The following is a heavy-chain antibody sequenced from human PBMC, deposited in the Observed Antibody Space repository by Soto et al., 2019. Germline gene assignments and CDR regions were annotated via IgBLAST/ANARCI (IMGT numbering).Heavy chain of an antibody. D-gene: IGHD3-9*01. J-gene: IGHJ6*02. V-gene: IGHV4-34*01. CDR3: ASNIFRGDYYYYGMDV. Sequence: SETLSLTCAVYGGSFSGYYWSWIRQPPGKGLEWIGEINHSGSTNYNPSLKSRVTISVDTSKNQFSLKLSSVTAADTAVYYCASNIFRGDYYYYGMDVWGRGTTVTVSS. CDR2: INHSGST. CDR1: GGSFSGYY.